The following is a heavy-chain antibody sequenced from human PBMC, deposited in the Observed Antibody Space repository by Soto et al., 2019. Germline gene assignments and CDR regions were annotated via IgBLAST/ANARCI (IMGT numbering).Heavy chain of an antibody. D-gene: IGHD1-26*01. CDR3: ARGPGGSYVKAY. CDR1: GFTFDDNA. Sequence: PGGSLRLSCAVSGFTFDDNAMHWVRQAPEKGLEWVSGINWKSDIGYADSVKGRFTISRDNAENSLYLQMNSLRAEDTAVYYCARGPGGSYVKAYWGQGTLVTVSS. J-gene: IGHJ4*02. CDR2: INWKSDI. V-gene: IGHV3-9*01.